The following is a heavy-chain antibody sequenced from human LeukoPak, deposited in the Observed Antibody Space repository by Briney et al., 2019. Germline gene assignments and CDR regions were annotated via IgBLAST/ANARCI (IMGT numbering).Heavy chain of an antibody. CDR1: GFTFDDYA. CDR3: AKAGLVVVPAAKVTRVNYYYMDV. CDR2: ISGDGGST. Sequence: GGSLRLSCAASGFTFDDYAMHWVRQAPGKGLEWVSLISGDGGSTYYADSVKGRFTISRDNSKNTVYLQMNSLRAEDTAVYYCAKAGLVVVPAAKVTRVNYYYMDVWGKGTTVTVSS. J-gene: IGHJ6*03. D-gene: IGHD2-2*01. V-gene: IGHV3-43*02.